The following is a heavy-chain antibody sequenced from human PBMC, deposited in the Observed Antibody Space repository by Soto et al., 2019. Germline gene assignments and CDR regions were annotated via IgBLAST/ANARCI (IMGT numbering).Heavy chain of an antibody. Sequence: GASVKVSCKVSGYTLTELSMHWVRQAPGKGLEWMGGFDPEDGETIYAQKFQGRVTMTEDTSTDTAYMELSSLRSEDTAVYYCATTGGMYYYGSEYLARPNKGDTNWFDPWGQGTLVTVSS. V-gene: IGHV1-24*01. J-gene: IGHJ5*02. D-gene: IGHD3-10*01. CDR2: FDPEDGET. CDR3: ATTGGMYYYGSEYLARPNKGDTNWFDP. CDR1: GYTLTELS.